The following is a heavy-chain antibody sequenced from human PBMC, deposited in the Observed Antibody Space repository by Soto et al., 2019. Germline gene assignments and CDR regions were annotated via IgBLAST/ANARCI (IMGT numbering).Heavy chain of an antibody. J-gene: IGHJ3*02. CDR1: GFTFSSYW. D-gene: IGHD6-6*01. Sequence: GGSLRLSCAASGFTFSSYWMSWVRQAPGKGLEWVANIKQDGSGKYYVDSVKGRLTISRDNAKNSLYLQMNSLRAEDTAVYYCARVAQLGAFDIWGQGTMVTVSS. CDR2: IKQDGSGK. V-gene: IGHV3-7*01. CDR3: ARVAQLGAFDI.